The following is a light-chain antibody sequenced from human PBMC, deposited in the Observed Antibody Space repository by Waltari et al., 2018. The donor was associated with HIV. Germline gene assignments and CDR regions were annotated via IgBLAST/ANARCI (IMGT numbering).Light chain of an antibody. V-gene: IGKV1-8*01. CDR3: QQYYSYPLT. CDR1: QGISSY. J-gene: IGKJ1*01. Sequence: AIRCTQSPSSFSASTGDRVTLTCRASQGISSYLAWYQQKPGKAPKLLIYAASTLQSGVPSRFSGSGSGTDFTLTISCLQSEDFATYYCQQYYSYPLTFGQGTKVEIK. CDR2: AAS.